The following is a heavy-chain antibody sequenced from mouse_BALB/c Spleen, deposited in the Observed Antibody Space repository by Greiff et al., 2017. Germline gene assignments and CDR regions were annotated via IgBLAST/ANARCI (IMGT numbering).Heavy chain of an antibody. CDR3: ARSAYYGNLYAMDY. Sequence: QLQESGPELVKPGASVKMSCKASGYTFTSYVMHWVKQKPGQGLEWIGYINPYNDGTKYNEKFKGKATLTSDKSSSTAYMELSSLTSEDSAVYYCARSAYYGNLYAMDYWGQGTSVTVSS. D-gene: IGHD2-10*01. V-gene: IGHV1-14*01. CDR2: INPYNDGT. J-gene: IGHJ4*01. CDR1: GYTFTSYV.